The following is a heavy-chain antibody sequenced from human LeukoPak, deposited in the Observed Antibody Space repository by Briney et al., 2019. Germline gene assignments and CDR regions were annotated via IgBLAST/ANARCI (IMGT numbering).Heavy chain of an antibody. CDR2: IRYDGSNK. CDR1: GFTFSSYG. J-gene: IGHJ6*03. D-gene: IGHD4-11*01. Sequence: GGSLRLSCAASGFTFSSYGMHWVRQAPGKGLEWVAFIRYDGSNKYYADSVKGRFTISRDNSKNTLYLQMHSLRAEDTAVYYCAKETVTPHYYMDVWGKGATVTVSS. V-gene: IGHV3-30*02. CDR3: AKETVTPHYYMDV.